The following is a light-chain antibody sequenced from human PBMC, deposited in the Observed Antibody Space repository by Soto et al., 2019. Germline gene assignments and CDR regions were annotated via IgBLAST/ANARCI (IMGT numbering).Light chain of an antibody. V-gene: IGLV2-14*01. J-gene: IGLJ1*01. CDR1: SSEVGGYNY. CDR3: SSYTSSSTYV. CDR2: DVS. Sequence: QSVLTQPASVSGSPGQSITISCTGTSSEVGGYNYVSWYQQHPGKAPQLMIYDVSNRPSGVSYRFSGSQSGNTASPNIYGLKYEDEADYYCSSYTSSSTYVFGTGTKVXVL.